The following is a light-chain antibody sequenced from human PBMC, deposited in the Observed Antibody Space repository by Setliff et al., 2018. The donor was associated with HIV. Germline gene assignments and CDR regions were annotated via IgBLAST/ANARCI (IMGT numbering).Light chain of an antibody. Sequence: SYELTQPPSVSVSPGQTARITCSGDALPKQYAYWYQQKPGQAPVLVIYKDSERPSGIPERFSGSSSGTTVTLTISGVQAEDEADYYCQSADSIGIRYVFGTGTKVTVL. CDR2: KDS. CDR3: QSADSIGIRYV. J-gene: IGLJ1*01. V-gene: IGLV3-25*03. CDR1: ALPKQY.